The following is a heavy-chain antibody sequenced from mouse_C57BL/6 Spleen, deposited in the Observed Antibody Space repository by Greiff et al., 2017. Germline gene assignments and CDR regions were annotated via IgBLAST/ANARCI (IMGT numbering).Heavy chain of an antibody. Sequence: QVQLKQSGAELVRPGASVTLSCKASGYTFTDYEMHWVKQTPVHGLEWIGAIDPETGGTAYNQKFKGKAILTADKSSSTAYMELRSLTSEDSAVYYCTRLYYYGSSVDDWGQGTTLTVSS. CDR2: IDPETGGT. V-gene: IGHV1-15*01. D-gene: IGHD1-1*01. CDR1: GYTFTDYE. CDR3: TRLYYYGSSVDD. J-gene: IGHJ2*01.